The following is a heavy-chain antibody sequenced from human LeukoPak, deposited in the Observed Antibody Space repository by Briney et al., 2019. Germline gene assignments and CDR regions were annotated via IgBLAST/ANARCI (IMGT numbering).Heavy chain of an antibody. CDR2: INPNSGGT. V-gene: IGHV1-2*02. CDR3: ARDGSSVPGPQVVAAARYYYYGMDV. D-gene: IGHD2-15*01. CDR1: GYTFTGYH. J-gene: IGHJ6*02. Sequence: AASVKVFCKASGYTFTGYHMHWVRQAPGQGLEWMGWINPNSGGTNYAQKFQGRVTMTRDTSISTAYMELSRLRSDDTAVYYCARDGSSVPGPQVVAAARYYYYGMDVWGQGTTVTVSS.